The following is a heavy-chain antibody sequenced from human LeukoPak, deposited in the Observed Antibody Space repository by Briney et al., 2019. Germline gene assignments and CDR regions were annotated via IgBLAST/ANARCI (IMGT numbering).Heavy chain of an antibody. V-gene: IGHV4-38-2*02. CDR1: GYSISSGYY. D-gene: IGHD3-3*01. J-gene: IGHJ4*02. Sequence: SETLSLTCTVSGYSISSGYYWGWIRQPPGKGLEWIGSIYHSGSTYYNPSLKSRVTISVDTSKNQFSLKLSSVTAADTAVYYCVSTAYNDFWSGRPGYFDYWGQGALVTVSS. CDR2: IYHSGST. CDR3: VSTAYNDFWSGRPGYFDY.